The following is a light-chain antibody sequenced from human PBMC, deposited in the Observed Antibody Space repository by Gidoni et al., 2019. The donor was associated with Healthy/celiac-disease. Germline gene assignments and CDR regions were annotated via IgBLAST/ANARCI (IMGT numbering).Light chain of an antibody. CDR3: CSYAGSYTDYV. J-gene: IGLJ1*01. Sequence: QAALTPPRSVSGSPGQPVTISCTGTSRDVGGYNYVSWYQHHPGKAPKLMIYDVSKRPSGVPDRFSGSKSGNPASLTISGLQAEDEADYYCCSYAGSYTDYVFGTGTKVTVL. CDR2: DVS. V-gene: IGLV2-11*02. CDR1: SRDVGGYNY.